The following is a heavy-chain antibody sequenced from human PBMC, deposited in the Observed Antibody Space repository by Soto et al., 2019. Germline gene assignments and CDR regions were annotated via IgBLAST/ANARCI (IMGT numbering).Heavy chain of an antibody. CDR1: GGSISSGGYY. V-gene: IGHV4-31*03. J-gene: IGHJ4*02. Sequence: QVQLQESGPGLVKPSQTLSLTCTVSGGSISSGGYYWSWLRQHPGKGLEWIGYIYYSGSTYYNPSLKSRVTVSVDTSKNQFSLKLSSVTAADTAVYYCARCGWWYYFDYWGQGTLVTVSS. CDR3: ARCGWWYYFDY. D-gene: IGHD2-15*01. CDR2: IYYSGST.